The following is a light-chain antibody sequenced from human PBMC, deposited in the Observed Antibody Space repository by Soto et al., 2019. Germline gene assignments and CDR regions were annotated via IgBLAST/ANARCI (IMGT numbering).Light chain of an antibody. CDR3: HQYDDWPPSFT. Sequence: ILMTQSPDTLSVSPGETVTLSCRASQTVSRSVAWYQHKPGQAPRLVIYGASARPTGIPARFSGSGSGTAFTLTITSLQPEDFAVYYCHQYDDWPPSFTFGQGTNVDIK. CDR1: QTVSRS. J-gene: IGKJ3*01. V-gene: IGKV3-15*01. CDR2: GAS.